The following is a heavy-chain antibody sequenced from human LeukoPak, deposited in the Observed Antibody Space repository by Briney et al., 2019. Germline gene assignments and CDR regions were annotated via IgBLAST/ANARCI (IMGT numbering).Heavy chain of an antibody. J-gene: IGHJ4*02. CDR1: GGSISSYY. CDR3: ARGFTTQNYYDISGYFPPWYYFDS. CDR2: IYYSGST. V-gene: IGHV4-59*01. D-gene: IGHD3-22*01. Sequence: PSETLSLTCTVSGGSISSYYWSWIRQPPGKGLEWIGYIYYSGSTNYNPSLKSRVTISVDTSKNQFSLKLSSVTAADTAVYYCARGFTTQNYYDISGYFPPWYYFDSWGPGTLVAVSS.